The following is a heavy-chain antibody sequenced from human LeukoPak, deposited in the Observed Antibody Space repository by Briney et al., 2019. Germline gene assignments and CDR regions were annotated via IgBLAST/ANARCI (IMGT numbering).Heavy chain of an antibody. CDR2: IKQDGSEK. J-gene: IGHJ4*02. D-gene: IGHD6-13*01. CDR3: AREGSSWYRRETDY. CDR1: GFTFSSYW. V-gene: IGHV3-7*01. Sequence: GGSLRLSCAASGFTFSSYWMSWVRQAPGKGLEWVANIKQDGSEKYYVDSVKGRFTISRDNAKNSLYLQMNSLRAEDTAGYYCAREGSSWYRRETDYWGQGTLVTVSS.